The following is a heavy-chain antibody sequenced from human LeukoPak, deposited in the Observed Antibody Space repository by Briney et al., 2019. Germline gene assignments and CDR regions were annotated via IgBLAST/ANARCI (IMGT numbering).Heavy chain of an antibody. CDR3: VLYCTNGVCPNGY. CDR1: GYSISSGYY. CDR2: IYHSGST. J-gene: IGHJ4*02. V-gene: IGHV4-38-2*01. D-gene: IGHD2-8*01. Sequence: SETLSLTCAVSGYSISSGYYWGWIRQPPGKGLEWIGSIYHSGSTYYNPSLKGRVTISVDTSKNQFSLMLSSVTAADTAVYYCVLYCTNGVCPNGYWGQGTLVTVSS.